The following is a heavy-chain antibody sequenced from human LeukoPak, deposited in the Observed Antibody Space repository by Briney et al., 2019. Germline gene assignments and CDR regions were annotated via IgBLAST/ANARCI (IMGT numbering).Heavy chain of an antibody. CDR3: ARSGAGDSSGYYFLFDY. J-gene: IGHJ4*02. CDR2: ISSSSTI. Sequence: GGSLRLSCAASGFTFSSYSMNWVRQAPGKGLEWVSYISSSSTIYYADSVKGRFTISRDNAKNSLYLQMNSLRAEDTAVYYCARSGAGDSSGYYFLFDYWGQGTLVTVSS. V-gene: IGHV3-48*04. D-gene: IGHD3-22*01. CDR1: GFTFSSYS.